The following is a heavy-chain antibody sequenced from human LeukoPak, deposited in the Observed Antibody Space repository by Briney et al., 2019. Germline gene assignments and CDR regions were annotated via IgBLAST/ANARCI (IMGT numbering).Heavy chain of an antibody. D-gene: IGHD5-18*01. CDR3: ARVATGYSYGVDY. J-gene: IGHJ4*02. Sequence: ASVKVSCKASGYTFTNFDINWVRQATGQGLEWMGRIIPILGIANYAQKFQGRVTITADKSTSTAYMELSSLRSEDTAAYYCARVATGYSYGVDYWGQGTLVTVSS. CDR2: IIPILGIA. V-gene: IGHV1-69*04. CDR1: GYTFTNFD.